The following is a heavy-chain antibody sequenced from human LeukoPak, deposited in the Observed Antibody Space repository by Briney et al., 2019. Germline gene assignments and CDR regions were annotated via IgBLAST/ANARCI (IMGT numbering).Heavy chain of an antibody. CDR3: ATLGSYSNKNYYYYYYMDV. V-gene: IGHV4-4*02. J-gene: IGHJ6*03. CDR1: GGSISSSNW. D-gene: IGHD4-11*01. CDR2: IYHSGST. Sequence: PSETLSLTCAVSGGSISSSNWWSWVRQPPGKGLEWIGEIYHSGSTNYNPSLKSRVTISVDKSKNQFSLKLSSVTAADTAVYYCATLGSYSNKNYYYYYYMDVWGKGTTVTVSS.